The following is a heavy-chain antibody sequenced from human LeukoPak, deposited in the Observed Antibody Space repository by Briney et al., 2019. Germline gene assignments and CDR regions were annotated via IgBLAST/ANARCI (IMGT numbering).Heavy chain of an antibody. CDR3: ARENFRRITVVRWALDY. Sequence: SVKVSCKASGGTFSSYAISWVRQAPGQGLEWMGGIIPSFGTANYAQKFQGRVTITTDESTSTAYMELSSLRSEDTAVYYCARENFRRITVVRWALDYWGQGTLVTVSS. CDR1: GGTFSSYA. CDR2: IIPSFGTA. D-gene: IGHD3-10*01. J-gene: IGHJ4*02. V-gene: IGHV1-69*05.